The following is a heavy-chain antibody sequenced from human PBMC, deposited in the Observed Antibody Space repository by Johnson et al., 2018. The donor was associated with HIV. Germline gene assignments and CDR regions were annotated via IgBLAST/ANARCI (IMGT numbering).Heavy chain of an antibody. CDR3: ARRGYSSSGGAFDI. Sequence: QVQLVESGGGVVQPGRSLRLSCVVSGFTFSNYGMHWVRQAPGKGLEWVAVISYDGSNKYYADSVKGRFTISRDNSKNTLYLQMNSLRAADTAVYYCARRGYSSSGGAFDIWGQETMVTVSS. CDR2: ISYDGSNK. CDR1: GFTFSNYG. D-gene: IGHD6-6*01. V-gene: IGHV3-30*03. J-gene: IGHJ3*02.